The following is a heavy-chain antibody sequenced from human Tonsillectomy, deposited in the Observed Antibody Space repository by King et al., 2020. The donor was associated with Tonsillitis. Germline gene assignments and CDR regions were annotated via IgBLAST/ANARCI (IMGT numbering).Heavy chain of an antibody. CDR1: GFTVSSNY. CDR3: ARKFRTADPFDY. V-gene: IGHV3-66*01. J-gene: IGHJ4*02. D-gene: IGHD1-14*01. Sequence: VQLVESGGGLVQPGGSLRLSCAASGFTVSSNYMSWVRQAPVKGLEGVSIIYRCGSTYYADSLKGRFTISRDNSKNTLYLQMNSLRAEDTAVYYCARKFRTADPFDYWGQGTLVTVSS. CDR2: IYRCGST.